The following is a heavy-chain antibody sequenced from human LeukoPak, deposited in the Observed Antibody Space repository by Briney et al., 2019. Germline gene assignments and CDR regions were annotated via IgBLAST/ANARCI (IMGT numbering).Heavy chain of an antibody. V-gene: IGHV1-24*01. CDR2: FDPEDGET. Sequence: GASVKVSCKVSGYTLTELSMHWVRQAPGKGLEWMGGFDPEDGETIYAQKFQGRVTMTEDTSTDTAYTELSSLRSEDTAVYYCATDVPRDFWSGYYARFDYWGQGTLVTVSS. CDR3: ATDVPRDFWSGYYARFDY. J-gene: IGHJ4*02. D-gene: IGHD3-3*01. CDR1: GYTLTELS.